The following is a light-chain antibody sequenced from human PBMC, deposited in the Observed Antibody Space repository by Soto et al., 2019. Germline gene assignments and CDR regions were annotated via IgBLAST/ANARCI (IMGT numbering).Light chain of an antibody. J-gene: IGKJ1*01. V-gene: IGKV1-39*01. CDR1: QSSGSY. Sequence: DIQMTQSPSSLSASVGDRVTVTCRASQSSGSYLNWYQQKPGKAPKLLIYAASNLQSGVPSRFSRSGSGTDFTLTISSLQPEDFATYYCQQRYSTPWTFGQGTTVEIK. CDR2: AAS. CDR3: QQRYSTPWT.